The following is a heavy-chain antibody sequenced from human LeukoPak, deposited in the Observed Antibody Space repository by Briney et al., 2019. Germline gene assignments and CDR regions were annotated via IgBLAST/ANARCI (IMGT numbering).Heavy chain of an antibody. CDR3: ARRGIAAAGVALDY. D-gene: IGHD6-13*01. Sequence: GASVKVSCKASGYTLTGYYMHWVRQAPGQGLEWMGWINPNSGGTNYAQKFQGRVTMTRDTSISTAYMELSRLRSDDTAVYYCARRGIAAAGVALDYWGQGTLVTVSS. V-gene: IGHV1-2*02. CDR2: INPNSGGT. J-gene: IGHJ4*02. CDR1: GYTLTGYY.